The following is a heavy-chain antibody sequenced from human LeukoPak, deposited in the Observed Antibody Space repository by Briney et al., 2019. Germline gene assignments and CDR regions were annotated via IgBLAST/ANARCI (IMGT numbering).Heavy chain of an antibody. D-gene: IGHD3-22*01. CDR3: ASIYDLTGDYYGDAFDL. CDR1: GGSINNYY. CDR2: IYYSGST. Sequence: SETLSLTCTVSGGSINNYYWSWIRQPPGKGLEWIGYIYYSGSTNYNPSPKCRGTVLVDPSKTQFALKLTSVAAADTAVYFCASIYDLTGDYYGDAFDLWGQGTMVTVSS. J-gene: IGHJ3*01. V-gene: IGHV4-59*01.